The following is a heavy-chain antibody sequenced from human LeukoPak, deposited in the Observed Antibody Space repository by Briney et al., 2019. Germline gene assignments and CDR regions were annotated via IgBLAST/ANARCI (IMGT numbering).Heavy chain of an antibody. CDR2: IFYSGTT. D-gene: IGHD3-16*01. J-gene: IGHJ6*02. CDR1: GGSISTSSYY. CDR3: ARDRKGGLGVPETGEVGDYYYYGMDV. V-gene: IGHV4-39*07. Sequence: SETLSLTCTVSGGSISTSSYYWGWIRQPPGKGLEWIGSIFYSGTTYYNPSLKSRVTVSLDMSKNQFSLKLSSVTAADTAVYYCARDRKGGLGVPETGEVGDYYYYGMDVWGQGTTVTVSS.